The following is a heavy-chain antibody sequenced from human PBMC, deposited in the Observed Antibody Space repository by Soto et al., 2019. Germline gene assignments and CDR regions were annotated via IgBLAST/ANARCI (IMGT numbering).Heavy chain of an antibody. CDR1: GGSFSGYY. Sequence: SETLSLTCAVYGGSFSGYYWSWIRQPPGKGLEWIGEINHSGSTNYNPSLKSRVTISVDTSKNQFSLKLSSVTAADTAVYYCARGGQRFDYWGQGTLVTVSS. CDR2: INHSGST. V-gene: IGHV4-34*01. D-gene: IGHD6-25*01. J-gene: IGHJ4*02. CDR3: ARGGQRFDY.